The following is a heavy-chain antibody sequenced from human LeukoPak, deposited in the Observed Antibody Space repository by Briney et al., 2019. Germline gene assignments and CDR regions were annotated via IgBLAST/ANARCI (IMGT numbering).Heavy chain of an antibody. Sequence: SETLSLTCAVYGGSFSGYYWSWIRQPPGKGLEWIGEINHSGSTNYNPSLKSRVTISVDTSKNQFSLKLSSVTAADTAVYYCARELATVTNYFDYSGQGALVTVSS. CDR3: ARELATVTNYFDY. CDR2: INHSGST. CDR1: GGSFSGYY. V-gene: IGHV4-34*01. D-gene: IGHD4-17*01. J-gene: IGHJ4*02.